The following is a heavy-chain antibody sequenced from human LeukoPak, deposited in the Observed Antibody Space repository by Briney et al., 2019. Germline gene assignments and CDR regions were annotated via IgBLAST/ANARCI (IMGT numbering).Heavy chain of an antibody. V-gene: IGHV3-30*18. CDR2: ISKDGSNE. Sequence: PGRSLRLSCVASEFTFNNYGMHWVRQAPGKGLEWVALISKDGSNEYYADSVKGRFTISRDNSKNTLYLQMNSLRAEDTAVYYCAKARPGPYYYGMDVWGQGTTVTVSS. CDR3: AKARPGPYYYGMDV. J-gene: IGHJ6*02. CDR1: EFTFNNYG.